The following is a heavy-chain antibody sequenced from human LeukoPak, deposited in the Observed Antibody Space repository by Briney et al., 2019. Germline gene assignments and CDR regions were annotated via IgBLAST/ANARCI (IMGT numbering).Heavy chain of an antibody. CDR1: GFTFSTQG. CDR3: ARTQLSDTAMSYFDY. D-gene: IGHD5-18*01. CDR2: IQNHGNDK. Sequence: GGSLRLSCAASGFTFSTQGMHWVRQAPGKGLEWVTFIQNHGNDKRYADSVKGRFTVSRDNAKNSLYLQMNSLRAEDTAVYYCARTQLSDTAMSYFDYWGRGTLVTVSS. J-gene: IGHJ4*02. V-gene: IGHV3-30*02.